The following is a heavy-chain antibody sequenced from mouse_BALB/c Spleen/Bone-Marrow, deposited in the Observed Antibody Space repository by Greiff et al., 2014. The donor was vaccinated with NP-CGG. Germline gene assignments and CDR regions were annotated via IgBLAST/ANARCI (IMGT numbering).Heavy chain of an antibody. J-gene: IGHJ2*01. V-gene: IGHV5-6*01. D-gene: IGHD2-4*01. Sequence: DVQLQESGGDLVKPGGSLKLSCAASGFTFSSYGMSWVRQIPGKRLEWVGTISSGGSYNFYPDRVKGRFTSYRDNAKKVLKQKMTMLKAEDTAMYYCASRRDYDYIDYWGQGTTLTVSS. CDR1: GFTFSSYG. CDR3: ASRRDYDYIDY. CDR2: ISSGGSYN.